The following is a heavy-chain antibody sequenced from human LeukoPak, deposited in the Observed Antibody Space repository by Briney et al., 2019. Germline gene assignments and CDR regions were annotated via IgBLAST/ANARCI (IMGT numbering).Heavy chain of an antibody. V-gene: IGHV3-30*02. CDR2: IRYDGSNK. J-gene: IGHJ4*02. Sequence: GGSLRLSCAASGFTFSSYGMHWVRQAPGKGLEWVAFIRYDGSNKYYADSVKGRFTISRDNAKNSLYLQMNSLRGEDTAVYYCATHSVGVLPIATFDYWGQGTLVTVSS. CDR1: GFTFSSYG. CDR3: ATHSVGVLPIATFDY. D-gene: IGHD2/OR15-2a*01.